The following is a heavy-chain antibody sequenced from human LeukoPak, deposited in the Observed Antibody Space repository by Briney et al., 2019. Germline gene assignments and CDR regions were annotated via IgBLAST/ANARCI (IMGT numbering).Heavy chain of an antibody. D-gene: IGHD4-17*01. Sequence: GRSLRLSCAASGFTFSSYGMHWVRQAPGKGLEWVAVISYDGSNKYYADSVKGRFTISRDNSKNTLYLQMNSLRAEDTAVYYCAKPVYGDYEGYYFDYWGQGTLVTVSS. CDR3: AKPVYGDYEGYYFDY. CDR2: ISYDGSNK. CDR1: GFTFSSYG. V-gene: IGHV3-30*18. J-gene: IGHJ4*02.